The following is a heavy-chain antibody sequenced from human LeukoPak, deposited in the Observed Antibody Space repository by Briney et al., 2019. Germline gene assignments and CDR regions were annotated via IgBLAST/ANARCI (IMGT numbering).Heavy chain of an antibody. V-gene: IGHV4-61*02. Sequence: SETLSLTCSVPGGSISSGSYYWSWIRQPSGKGLEWIGRIYTSGSTNYNPSLKSRVTISVDTSKNQFSLKLSSVTAADTAVYYCAIKDFGDAFDIWGQGTMVTVSS. CDR2: IYTSGST. CDR3: AIKDFGDAFDI. J-gene: IGHJ3*02. CDR1: GGSISSGSYY. D-gene: IGHD3-16*01.